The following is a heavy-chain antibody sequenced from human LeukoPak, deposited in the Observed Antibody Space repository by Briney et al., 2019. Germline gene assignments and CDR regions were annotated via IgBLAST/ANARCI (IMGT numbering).Heavy chain of an antibody. CDR3: ARGGRYFDWLLGY. CDR1: GFTFSSYE. D-gene: IGHD3-9*01. CDR2: ISSSGSTI. Sequence: GGSLRLSCAASGFTFSSYEMNCVRQAPGEGLEWVSYISSSGSTIYYADSVKGRSTISRDNAKNSLYLQMNSLRAEDTAVYYCARGGRYFDWLLGYWGQGTLVTVSS. J-gene: IGHJ4*02. V-gene: IGHV3-48*03.